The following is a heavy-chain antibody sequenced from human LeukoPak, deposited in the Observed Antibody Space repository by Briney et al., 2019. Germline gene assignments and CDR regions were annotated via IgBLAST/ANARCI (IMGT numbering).Heavy chain of an antibody. J-gene: IGHJ4*02. Sequence: GGSLTLSCTASGFTFSSFEMNWVRQPPGKGAEWMSYISRTWTVIYYADSVKGRFTIARDNVTSSLFLRMNDLRVEDTTVYYCARDPRHYGSGTYYNERAQGIDYWGQGTLVTVPS. CDR2: ISRTWTVI. CDR3: ARDPRHYGSGTYYNERAQGIDY. D-gene: IGHD3-10*01. CDR1: GFTFSSFE. V-gene: IGHV3-48*03.